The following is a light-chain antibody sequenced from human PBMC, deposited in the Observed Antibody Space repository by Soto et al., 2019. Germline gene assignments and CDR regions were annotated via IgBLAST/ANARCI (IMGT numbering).Light chain of an antibody. CDR3: QQYNNWWT. CDR1: QSVSIS. J-gene: IGKJ1*01. V-gene: IGKV3-15*01. CDR2: GAS. Sequence: EIVMTQSPATLSVSPGERVTLSCRASQSVSISLAWYQQKPGQAPRLLIYGASTRAIGIPARFSGSGSETYFTLTISSLQSEYFAVYYCQQYNNWWTFGQGTKVEIK.